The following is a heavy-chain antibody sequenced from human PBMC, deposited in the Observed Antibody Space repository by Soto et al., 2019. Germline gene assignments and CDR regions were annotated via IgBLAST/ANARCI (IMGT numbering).Heavy chain of an antibody. CDR3: ARSTGAYYFDY. CDR1: GGSISSYY. Sequence: SETLSLTCTVSGGSISSYYWSWIRQPPGKGLEWIGYIYYSGSTNYNPSLKSRVTISVDTSKNQFSLKLSSVTAADTAVYYCARSTGAYYFDYWGQGTLVTVSS. CDR2: IYYSGST. J-gene: IGHJ4*02. V-gene: IGHV4-59*01.